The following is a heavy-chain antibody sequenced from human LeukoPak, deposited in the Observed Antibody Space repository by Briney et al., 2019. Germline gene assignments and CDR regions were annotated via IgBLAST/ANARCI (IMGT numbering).Heavy chain of an antibody. Sequence: GGSLRLSCAASGFTFSSYSMNWVRQAPGKGLEWVSSISSSSSYIYYADSVKGRFTISRDNAKNSLYLQMNSLRAEDTAVYYWAREVAGSCYSRSWLCWFDPCGQGTLVTVSS. CDR2: ISSSSSYI. D-gene: IGHD6-13*01. CDR1: GFTFSSYS. J-gene: IGHJ5*02. CDR3: AREVAGSCYSRSWLCWFDP. V-gene: IGHV3-21*01.